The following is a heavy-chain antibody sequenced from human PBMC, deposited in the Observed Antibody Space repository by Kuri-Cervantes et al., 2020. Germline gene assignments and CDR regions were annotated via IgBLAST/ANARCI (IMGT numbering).Heavy chain of an antibody. D-gene: IGHD3-22*01. CDR2: INHSGST. J-gene: IGHJ4*02. CDR1: GGSFSGYY. CDR3: ATTADSSGYYLNFDY. V-gene: IGHV4-34*01. Sequence: GSLRLSCAVYGGSFSGYYWSWIRQPPGKGLEWIGEINHSGSTNYNPSLKSRVTISVDTSKNQLSLKLSSVTAADTAVYYCATTADSSGYYLNFDYWGQGTQVTVSS.